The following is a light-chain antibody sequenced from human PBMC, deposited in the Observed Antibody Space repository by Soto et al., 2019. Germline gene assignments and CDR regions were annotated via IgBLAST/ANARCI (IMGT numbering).Light chain of an antibody. V-gene: IGKV1-5*01. Sequence: DIQMTQSPSSLSESIGDIVTITCRAIQSISSWLAWYQQKPGKAPKLLIYDASSLESGVPSRFSGSGSGTEFTLTISSLQSEDFAVYYCQQYNNWPPITFCQGTRLEIK. J-gene: IGKJ5*01. CDR2: DAS. CDR1: QSISSW. CDR3: QQYNNWPPIT.